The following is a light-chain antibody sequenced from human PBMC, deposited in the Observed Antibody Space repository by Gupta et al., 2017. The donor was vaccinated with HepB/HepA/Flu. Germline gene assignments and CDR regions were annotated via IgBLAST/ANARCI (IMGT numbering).Light chain of an antibody. CDR1: QSISTY. V-gene: IGKV3-15*01. Sequence: EIVLMQSPASLSVSLGDRATLTCRTSQSISTYLAWYQQKPGQAPRVLIYSASTRATGIPARFSGSGSGTEFTLTISSLQSEDFAVYYCQQDNNWPRTFGQGTKVEIK. CDR2: SAS. CDR3: QQDNNWPRT. J-gene: IGKJ1*01.